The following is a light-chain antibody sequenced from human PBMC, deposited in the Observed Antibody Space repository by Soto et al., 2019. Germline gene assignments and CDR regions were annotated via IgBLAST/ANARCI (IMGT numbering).Light chain of an antibody. Sequence: IVLTQSPGTLSLSPGERATLSCRASQSVPRSYLACYQQRLCQAPTPLLYDASHRATVTPDRFSGSESENDFTRTISSLEPEDFEVYYCQQYDWSPLTFGQGTRLEIK. J-gene: IGKJ5*01. CDR2: DAS. V-gene: IGKV3-20*01. CDR1: QSVPRSY. CDR3: QQYDWSPLT.